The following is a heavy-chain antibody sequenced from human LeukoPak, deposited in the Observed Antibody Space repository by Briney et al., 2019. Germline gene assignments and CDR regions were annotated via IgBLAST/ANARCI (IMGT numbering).Heavy chain of an antibody. Sequence: AGGSLRLSCAASGFTFSSYGMHWVRQAPGKGLEWVAVIWYDGSKTYYVDSVKGRFSISRDNSKNTLYLQMSSLKVEDTAIYYCARDPATVTSGFDCWGQGTLVTVSS. V-gene: IGHV3-33*01. CDR3: ARDPATVTSGFDC. D-gene: IGHD4-17*01. CDR1: GFTFSSYG. J-gene: IGHJ4*02. CDR2: IWYDGSKT.